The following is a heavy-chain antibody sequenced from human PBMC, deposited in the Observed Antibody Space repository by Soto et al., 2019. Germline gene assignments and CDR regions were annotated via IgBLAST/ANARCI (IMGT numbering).Heavy chain of an antibody. CDR1: GFTFSSYS. CDR2: ISSNSSYI. Sequence: GGSLRLSCAASGFTFSSYSMNWVRQAPGKGLEWVSSISSNSSYIYYADSVNDRFTNSRDNAKNSLYLQMNSLRAEDTDVYFCARLINCIGGYDAFDIWGQGTMVNV. D-gene: IGHD1-26*01. J-gene: IGHJ3*02. V-gene: IGHV3-21*01. CDR3: ARLINCIGGYDAFDI.